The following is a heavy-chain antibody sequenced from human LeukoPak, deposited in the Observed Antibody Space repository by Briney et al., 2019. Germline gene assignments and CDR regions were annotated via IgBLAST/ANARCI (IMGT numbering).Heavy chain of an antibody. CDR1: GYTFTSYG. V-gene: IGHV1-18*01. D-gene: IGHD6-13*01. J-gene: IGHJ5*02. Sequence: ASVKVSCKASGYTFTSYGISWVRQAPGQGLEWMGWISAYNGNTNYAQKLQGRVTMTTDTSTSTAYMELRSLRSDDTAVYYCARVKYSSSWFKYNWFDPWGQGTLVTVSS. CDR3: ARVKYSSSWFKYNWFDP. CDR2: ISAYNGNT.